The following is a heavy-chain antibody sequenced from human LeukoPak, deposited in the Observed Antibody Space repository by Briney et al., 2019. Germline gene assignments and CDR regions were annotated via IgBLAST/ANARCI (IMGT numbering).Heavy chain of an antibody. CDR1: GDSISSYY. CDR2: IYYSGST. J-gene: IGHJ6*02. V-gene: IGHV4-59*08. CDR3: AGGYSSGWYSPYYYYGMDV. D-gene: IGHD6-19*01. Sequence: IPSETLSLTCTVSGDSISSYYWSWIRQPPGKGLEWIGYIYYSGSTNYNPSLKSRVTISVDTSKNQFSLKLSSVTAADTAVYYCAGGYSSGWYSPYYYYGMDVWGQGTTVTVSS.